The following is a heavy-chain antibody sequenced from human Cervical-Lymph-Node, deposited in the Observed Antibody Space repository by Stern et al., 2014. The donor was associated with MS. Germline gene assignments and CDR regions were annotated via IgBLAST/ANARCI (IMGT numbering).Heavy chain of an antibody. J-gene: IGHJ4*02. CDR2: IFPGGSDI. CDR3: ARQRYFDY. Sequence: VQLVESGPEVKRPGESLKISCQASGYTFTSYWLWWVRQMPGTGMEWIAIIFPGGSDIRYSPSFQGQVTISAEKSSSTAYLQWNNLKASDTAIYYCARQRYFDYWGQGTLVTVSS. V-gene: IGHV5-51*01. CDR1: GYTFTSYW.